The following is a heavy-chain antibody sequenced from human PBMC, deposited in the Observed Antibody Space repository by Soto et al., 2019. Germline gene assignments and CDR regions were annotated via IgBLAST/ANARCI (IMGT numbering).Heavy chain of an antibody. Sequence: PVGSLRLPCAASGFPLSKVWIHWVRQAPGQGLEWVGRMKSKADGGTTDYAAPVKGRFAISRDDSKNIVYLHMNSLKIEDTAVYYCKSDSHRTRIIVRLDYWGHGTLVTVSS. CDR3: KSDSHRTRIIVRLDY. D-gene: IGHD2-15*01. V-gene: IGHV3-15*07. CDR1: GFPLSKVW. CDR2: MKSKADGGTT. J-gene: IGHJ4*03.